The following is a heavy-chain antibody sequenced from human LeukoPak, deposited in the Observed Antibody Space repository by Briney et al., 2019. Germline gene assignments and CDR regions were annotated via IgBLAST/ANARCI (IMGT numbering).Heavy chain of an antibody. J-gene: IGHJ4*02. CDR3: ARADTADY. D-gene: IGHD5-18*01. CDR2: ISSSSGYI. V-gene: IGHV3-21*01. Sequence: GGSLRLSCAASGFTFSSYSMNWVRQAPGKGLEWVSSISSSSGYIYYADSVKGRFTISRDNAKNSLYLQMNSLRAEDTAVYYCARADTADYWGQGTLVTVSS. CDR1: GFTFSSYS.